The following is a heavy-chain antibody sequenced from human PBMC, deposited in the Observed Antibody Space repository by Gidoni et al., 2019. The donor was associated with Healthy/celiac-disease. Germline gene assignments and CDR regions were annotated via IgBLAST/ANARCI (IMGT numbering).Heavy chain of an antibody. V-gene: IGHV3-53*01. J-gene: IGHJ6*03. CDR1: GFTVSSNY. Sequence: EVQLVESGGGLIQPGGSLRLSCAASGFTVSSNYMSWVRQAPGKGLEWVSVIYSGGSTYYADSVKGRFTISRDNSKNTLYLQMNSLRAEDTAVYYCAREREDTAMVLSGYYYYYMDVWGKGTTVTVSS. CDR2: IYSGGST. D-gene: IGHD5-18*01. CDR3: AREREDTAMVLSGYYYYYMDV.